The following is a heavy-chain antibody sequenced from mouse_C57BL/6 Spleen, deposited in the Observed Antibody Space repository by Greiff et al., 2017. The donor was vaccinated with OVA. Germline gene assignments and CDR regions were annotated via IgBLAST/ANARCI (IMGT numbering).Heavy chain of an antibody. CDR2: LYPRSGNT. CDR3: ARWDSSGDVVYFDY. J-gene: IGHJ2*01. Sequence: QVHVKQSGAELARPGASVKLSCKASGYTFTSYGISWVKQRTGQGLEWIGELYPRSGNTYYNEKFKGKATLTADKSSSTAYMELRSLTSEDSAVYFCARWDSSGDVVYFDYWGQGTTLTVSS. V-gene: IGHV1-81*01. CDR1: GYTFTSYG. D-gene: IGHD3-2*02.